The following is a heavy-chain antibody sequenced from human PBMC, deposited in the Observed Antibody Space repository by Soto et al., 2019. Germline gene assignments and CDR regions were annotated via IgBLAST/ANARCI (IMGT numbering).Heavy chain of an antibody. V-gene: IGHV1-2*02. D-gene: IGHD3-9*01. Sequence: ASVKVSCKASGYTFTGYYMHWVRQAPGQGLEWMGWINPNSGGTNYAQKFQGRVTMTRDTSISTAYMELSRLRSDDTAVYYCARDLYDILTGYYIAFDIWGQGTMVTVSS. CDR1: GYTFTGYY. CDR3: ARDLYDILTGYYIAFDI. J-gene: IGHJ3*02. CDR2: INPNSGGT.